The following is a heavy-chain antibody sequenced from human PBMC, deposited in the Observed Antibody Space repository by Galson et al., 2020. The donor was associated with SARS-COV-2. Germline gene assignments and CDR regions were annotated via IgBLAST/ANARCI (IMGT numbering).Heavy chain of an antibody. D-gene: IGHD1-20*01. J-gene: IGHJ4*02. Sequence: PGGSLRLSCVASGFTFTTYNINWVRQAPGKGLEWVSSIGGVTNDIYQPDSLKGRFTISRDNARNSVYLQINSLRAEDTAVYYCSRSLLTGTGDYWGLGTLVTVSS. CDR2: IGGVTNDI. CDR3: SRSLLTGTGDY. CDR1: GFTFTTYN. V-gene: IGHV3-21*01.